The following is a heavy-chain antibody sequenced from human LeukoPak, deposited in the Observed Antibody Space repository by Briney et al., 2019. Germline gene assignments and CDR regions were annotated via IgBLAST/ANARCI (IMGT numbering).Heavy chain of an antibody. J-gene: IGHJ6*03. CDR2: ISSSSSYI. CDR1: GYTFSSFS. CDR3: ARGGSCSSTSCSYYYYYYYMDV. V-gene: IGHV3-21*01. D-gene: IGHD2-2*01. Sequence: PGGSLRLSCVASGYTFSSFSINWVRQAPGKGLEWVSSISSSSSYIYYADSVKGRFTISRDNAKNSLYLQMNSLRGEDTAVYYCARGGSCSSTSCSYYYYYYYMDVWGKGTTVTVSS.